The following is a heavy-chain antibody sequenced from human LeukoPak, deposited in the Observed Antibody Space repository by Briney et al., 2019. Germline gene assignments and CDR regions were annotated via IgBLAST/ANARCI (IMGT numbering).Heavy chain of an antibody. CDR3: ARAATVFILGHTDY. D-gene: IGHD4-17*01. CDR1: GYTFADYY. Sequence: ASVKVSCKPSGYTFADYYIHWVRQAPGQGLEWVGWINPNTGDTQYAQKFQGWVTMTGDTSISTAYMELSRLRSDDTAVYYCARAATVFILGHTDYWGQGTLVTVSS. V-gene: IGHV1-2*04. CDR2: INPNTGDT. J-gene: IGHJ4*02.